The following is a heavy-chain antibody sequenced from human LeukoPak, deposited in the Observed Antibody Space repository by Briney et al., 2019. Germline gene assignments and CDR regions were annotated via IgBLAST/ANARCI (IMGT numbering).Heavy chain of an antibody. CDR2: ISYDGSNK. D-gene: IGHD6-19*01. Sequence: GGSLRLSCAASGFTFSSYGMHWVRQAPGKGLGWVAVISYDGSNKYYADSVKGRFTISRDNSKNTLYLQMNGLRAEDTAVYYCVAGIAVAAPDFYFDYWGQGTLVTVSS. CDR3: VAGIAVAAPDFYFDY. CDR1: GFTFSSYG. V-gene: IGHV3-30*03. J-gene: IGHJ4*02.